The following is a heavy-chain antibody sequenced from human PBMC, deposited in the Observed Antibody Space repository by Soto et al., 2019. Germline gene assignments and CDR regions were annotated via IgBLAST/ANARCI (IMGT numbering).Heavy chain of an antibody. CDR2: IYYSGSS. CDR1: GGSITSGGYC. Sequence: QVQLQESGPGLVKPSQTLSLTCTVSGGSITSGGYCWTWIRQHPVKVLEWMGHIYYSGSSSYNPSHKSRLNISIGPYTDKFSLKLISVTAADMALYYCAREGDYFGRGRPPLLSKWGQGTLVT. J-gene: IGHJ4*02. CDR3: AREGDYFGRGRPPLLSK. D-gene: IGHD3-10*01. V-gene: IGHV4-31*03.